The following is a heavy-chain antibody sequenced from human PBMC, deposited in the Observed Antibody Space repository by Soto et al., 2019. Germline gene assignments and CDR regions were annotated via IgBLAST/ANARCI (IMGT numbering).Heavy chain of an antibody. CDR2: INPNSGGT. CDR3: ARVGWNYFYGMDV. D-gene: IGHD6-19*01. Sequence: GASVKVSCRASGYTFTGYYMHWVRQAPGQGLEWMGWINPNSGGTNYAQKFQGRVTMTRDTSISTAYMELSRLRSDDTAVYYCARVGWNYFYGMDVWGQGTTVTVSS. J-gene: IGHJ6*02. V-gene: IGHV1-2*02. CDR1: GYTFTGYY.